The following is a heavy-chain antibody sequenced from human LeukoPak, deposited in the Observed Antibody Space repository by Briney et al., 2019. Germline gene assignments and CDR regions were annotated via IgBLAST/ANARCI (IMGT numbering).Heavy chain of an antibody. V-gene: IGHV1-69*01. D-gene: IGHD5-12*01. J-gene: IGHJ4*02. CDR1: GGAFNTFA. Sequence: SVKVSCKASGGAFNTFALNWVRQAPGQGLEWMGGIIPIFHKTDYSQKFQGRVTITADESTTTEYIELSSVTSEDTAIYYCAIPKRGYSHGHFDFWGQGTLVTVSS. CDR3: AIPKRGYSHGHFDF. CDR2: IIPIFHKT.